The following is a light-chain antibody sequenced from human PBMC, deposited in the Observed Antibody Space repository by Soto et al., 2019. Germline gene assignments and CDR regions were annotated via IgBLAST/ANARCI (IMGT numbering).Light chain of an antibody. J-gene: IGKJ3*01. CDR2: AAS. V-gene: IGKV1-39*01. CDR3: QQSYSTPIFT. Sequence: DIQMTQSPSSLSASVGDRVTITCRASQSISSYLNWYQQKPGKAPKLLIYAASSLQSGVPSRFSGSGSGTDFTLTISSLQPEDFATYYCQQSYSTPIFTFGPGNKVYIK. CDR1: QSISSY.